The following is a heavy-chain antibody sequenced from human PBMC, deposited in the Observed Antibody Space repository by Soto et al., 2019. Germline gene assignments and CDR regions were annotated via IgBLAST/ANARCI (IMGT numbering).Heavy chain of an antibody. J-gene: IGHJ4*02. V-gene: IGHV3-23*01. CDR1: GFTFSYYA. Sequence: GCLLLSGAASGFTFSYYAMSWVRQAPGKGLEWVSVISGGGDSTYYADSVKGRFTISRDNSKNTLYLQMNSLTAEDTAVYYCAKDLLMITFGGVIAHFDCWGQGTLVTVSS. CDR2: ISGGGDST. CDR3: AKDLLMITFGGVIAHFDC. D-gene: IGHD3-16*02.